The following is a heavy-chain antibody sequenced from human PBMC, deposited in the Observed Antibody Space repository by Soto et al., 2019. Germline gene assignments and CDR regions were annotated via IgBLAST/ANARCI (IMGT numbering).Heavy chain of an antibody. D-gene: IGHD3-22*01. V-gene: IGHV4-39*01. CDR3: ARATGGGYYVVASGAFDY. CDR2: IYYSGST. J-gene: IGHJ4*02. CDR1: GGSISSSSYY. Sequence: QLQLQESGPGLVKPSETLSLTCTVSGGSISSSSYYWGWIRQPPGKGLEWIESIYYSGSTYYNPSLKSRVTISVDTSKNQFSLKLSSVTAADTAVYYCARATGGGYYVVASGAFDYWGQGTLVTVSS.